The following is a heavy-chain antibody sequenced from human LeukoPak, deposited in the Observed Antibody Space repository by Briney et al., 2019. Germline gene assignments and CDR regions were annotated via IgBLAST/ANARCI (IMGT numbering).Heavy chain of an antibody. CDR3: AKGVPMAVFDY. V-gene: IGHV3-23*01. Sequence: GGSLRLSCAASGFTVSSNYMSWVRQAPGKGLEWVSAISGSGGSTYYADSVKGRFTISRDNSENTLYLQMNSLRAEDTAVYYCAKGVPMAVFDYWGQGTLVTVSS. J-gene: IGHJ4*02. D-gene: IGHD3-10*01. CDR1: GFTVSSNY. CDR2: ISGSGGST.